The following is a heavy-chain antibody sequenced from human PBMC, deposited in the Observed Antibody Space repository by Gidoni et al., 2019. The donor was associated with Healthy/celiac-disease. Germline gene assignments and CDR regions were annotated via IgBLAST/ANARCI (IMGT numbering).Heavy chain of an antibody. V-gene: IGHV4-39*01. CDR3: ARHTTGVWFGELLGDYFDY. CDR2: IYYSGST. CDR1: GGSISSSSYY. J-gene: IGHJ4*02. Sequence: QLQLQESGPGLVKPSETLSLTCTVSGGSISSSSYYWGWIRQPPGKGLEWIGSIYYSGSTYYNPSLKSRVTISVDTSKNQFSLKLSSVTAADTAVYYCARHTTGVWFGELLGDYFDYWGQGTLVTVSS. D-gene: IGHD3-10*01.